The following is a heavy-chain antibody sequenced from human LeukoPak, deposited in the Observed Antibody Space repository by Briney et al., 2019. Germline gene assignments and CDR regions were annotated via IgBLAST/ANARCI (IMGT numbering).Heavy chain of an antibody. CDR2: IIPIFGTA. Sequence: GASVKVSCKASGGTFSSYAISWVRQAPGQGLEWMGGIIPIFGTANYAQKFQGRVTITADESTSTAYMELSSLRSEDTAVYYCARVDSSGYYYGLGYWGQGTLVTVSS. CDR1: GGTFSSYA. J-gene: IGHJ4*02. D-gene: IGHD3-22*01. CDR3: ARVDSSGYYYGLGY. V-gene: IGHV1-69*13.